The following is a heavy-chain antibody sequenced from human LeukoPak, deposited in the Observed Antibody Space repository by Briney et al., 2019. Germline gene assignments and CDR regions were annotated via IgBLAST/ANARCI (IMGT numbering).Heavy chain of an antibody. CDR1: GFTFSTYA. V-gene: IGHV3-23*01. CDR2: ISGNGGST. Sequence: PGGSLRLSCAASGFTFSTYAMSWVRQAPGKGLEWVSVISGNGGSTSYTDSVKGRFTISRDSSKNTLYLQMNSLRAEDTAVYYCAKEGFDSWGQGTLVTVSS. J-gene: IGHJ4*02. CDR3: AKEGFDS.